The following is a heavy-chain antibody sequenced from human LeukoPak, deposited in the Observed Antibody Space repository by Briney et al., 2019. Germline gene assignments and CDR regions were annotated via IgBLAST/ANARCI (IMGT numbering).Heavy chain of an antibody. V-gene: IGHV4-59*08. J-gene: IGHJ3*02. Sequence: SETLSLTCTVSGGSISSYYWSWIRQPPGKGLEWIGYIYYSGSTNYNPSLKSRVTISVDTSKNQFSLKLTSVTAADTAVYYCARARKLNDAFDIWGQGTLVSVSS. CDR3: ARARKLNDAFDI. CDR1: GGSISSYY. D-gene: IGHD3-16*01. CDR2: IYYSGST.